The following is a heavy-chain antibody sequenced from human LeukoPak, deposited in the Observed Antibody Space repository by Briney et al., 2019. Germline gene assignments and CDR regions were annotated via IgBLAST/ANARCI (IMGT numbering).Heavy chain of an antibody. CDR1: GYTFTGYY. J-gene: IGHJ4*02. CDR2: INPNSGGT. V-gene: IGHV1-2*06. Sequence: ASVKVSCKASGYTFTGYYMHLVRQAHGRGLVWMGRINPNSGGTNYAQKFQGRVTMTRDTSISTAYMGLSRLRSDDTAVYYCARGRRQLELEDYWGQGTLVTVSS. CDR3: ARGRRQLELEDY. D-gene: IGHD1-1*01.